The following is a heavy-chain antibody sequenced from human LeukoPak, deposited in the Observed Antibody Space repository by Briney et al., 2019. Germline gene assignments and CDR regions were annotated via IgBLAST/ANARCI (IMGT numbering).Heavy chain of an antibody. Sequence: KPSETLSLTCTVSGGSTSSSSYYWGWIRQPPGKGLEWIGSMYYSGSTYYNPSLKSRVTISVETSKNQFALKLSSVTAADTAVYYCARHRRVVATIGTYFDYWGQGNLVTVSS. J-gene: IGHJ4*02. CDR3: ARHRRVVATIGTYFDY. D-gene: IGHD1-26*01. CDR1: GGSTSSSSYY. V-gene: IGHV4-39*01. CDR2: MYYSGST.